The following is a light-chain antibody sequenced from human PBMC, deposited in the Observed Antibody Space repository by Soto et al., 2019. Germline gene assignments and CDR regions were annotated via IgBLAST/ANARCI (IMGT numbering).Light chain of an antibody. J-gene: IGLJ2*01. V-gene: IGLV1-51*01. Sequence: QSVLTQPPSVSAAPGQTVTISCSGSSSNIGDSYVSWYQQRPGTAPKLLIYDDNKRPSGIPDRFSGSKSGTSATLGIIGLQTGDAADYYCATWDPSLGALVFGGGTKLTVL. CDR1: SSNIGDSY. CDR2: DDN. CDR3: ATWDPSLGALV.